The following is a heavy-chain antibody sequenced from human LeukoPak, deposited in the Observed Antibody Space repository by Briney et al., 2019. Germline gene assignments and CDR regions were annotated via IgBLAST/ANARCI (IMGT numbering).Heavy chain of an antibody. CDR1: GFTLTSWW. CDR3: ARGGFTSSWYWVY. Sequence: GSLRLSCAASGFTLTSWWMTWVRQLPGKGLEWVANIKPDGSDKYYVDSVKGRFTISRDNAKNSLYLQMNSLRAEDTAVYYCARGGFTSSWYWVYWGQGTLVTVSS. V-gene: IGHV3-7*01. J-gene: IGHJ4*02. CDR2: IKPDGSDK. D-gene: IGHD6-13*01.